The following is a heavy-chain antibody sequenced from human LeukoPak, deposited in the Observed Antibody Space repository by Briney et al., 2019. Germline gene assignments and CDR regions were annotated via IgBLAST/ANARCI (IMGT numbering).Heavy chain of an antibody. D-gene: IGHD6-19*01. CDR2: IKQDGSEK. CDR3: ARKVGKYSGWYNY. CDR1: GFAFSVYW. J-gene: IGHJ4*02. Sequence: PGGSLRLSCAASGFAFSVYWMSWVRQAPGKGLEWVANIKQDGSEKYYVDSVKGRFTISRDNARSSLYLQMNSLRAEDTAVYYCARKVGKYSGWYNYWGQGTLVTVSS. V-gene: IGHV3-7*01.